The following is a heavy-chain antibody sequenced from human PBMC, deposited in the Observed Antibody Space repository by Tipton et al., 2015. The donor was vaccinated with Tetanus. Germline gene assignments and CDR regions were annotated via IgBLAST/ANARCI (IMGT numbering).Heavy chain of an antibody. Sequence: TLSLTCTVSGGSVTTNYWSWIRQPPGRGLEWIGEIYDSDRTVYNPPHKSRVAISMDTSKNQFTLKLNSVTAADTAVYYCARRNLSLAGFDYWGQGALVTVSS. D-gene: IGHD6-19*01. V-gene: IGHV4-59*08. J-gene: IGHJ4*02. CDR1: GGSVTTNY. CDR2: IYDSDRT. CDR3: ARRNLSLAGFDY.